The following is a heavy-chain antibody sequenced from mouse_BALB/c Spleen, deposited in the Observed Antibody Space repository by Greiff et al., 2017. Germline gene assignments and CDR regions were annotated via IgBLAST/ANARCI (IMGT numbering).Heavy chain of an antibody. CDR1: GFTFSSFG. D-gene: IGHD4-1*01. J-gene: IGHJ4*01. V-gene: IGHV5-17*02. CDR3: ARLNWDDYAMDY. CDR2: ISSGSSTI. Sequence: EVQVVESGGGLVQPGGSRKLSCAASGFTFSSFGMHWVRQAPEKGLEWVAYISSGSSTIYYADTVKGRFTISRDNAKNTLFLQMTSLRSEDTAMYYCARLNWDDYAMDYRGQGTTVTVSS.